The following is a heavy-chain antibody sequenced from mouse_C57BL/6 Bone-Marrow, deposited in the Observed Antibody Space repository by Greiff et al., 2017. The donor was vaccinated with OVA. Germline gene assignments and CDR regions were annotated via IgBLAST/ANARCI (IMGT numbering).Heavy chain of an antibody. J-gene: IGHJ3*01. V-gene: IGHV1-26*01. CDR3: AEDSWFAY. CDR1: GYTFTDYY. CDR2: INPNNGGT. Sequence: EVQLQQSGPELVKPGASVKISCKASGYTFTDYYMNWVKQSHGKSLEWIGDINPNNGGTSYNQKFKGKATLTVDKSSSTAYMELRSLTSEDSAVYYCAEDSWFAYWGQGTLVTVSA.